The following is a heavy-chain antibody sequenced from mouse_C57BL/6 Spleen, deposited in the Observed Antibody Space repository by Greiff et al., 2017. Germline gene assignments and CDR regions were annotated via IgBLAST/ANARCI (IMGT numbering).Heavy chain of an antibody. J-gene: IGHJ2*01. CDR3: ARNYGSNFDY. V-gene: IGHV1-50*01. CDR1: GYTFTSYW. D-gene: IGHD1-1*01. CDR2: IDPSDSYT. Sequence: QVQLQQSGAELVKPGASVKLSCKASGYTFTSYWMQWVKQRPGQGLEWIGEIDPSDSYTNYNQKFKGKATLTVDTSSSTAYMQLSSLTSEDSAVYYCARNYGSNFDYWGQGTTLTVSS.